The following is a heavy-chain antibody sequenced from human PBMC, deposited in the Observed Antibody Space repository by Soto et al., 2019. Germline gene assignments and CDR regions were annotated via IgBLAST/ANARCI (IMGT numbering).Heavy chain of an antibody. Sequence: GGSLRLSCAASGFTFSSYAMSWVRQAPGKGLEWVSAISGSGGSTYYADSVKGRFTISRDNSKNTLYLQMNSLRPEDTGVYYCAKESIAAAGTYYYYGMDVWGQGTTVTVSS. CDR3: AKESIAAAGTYYYYGMDV. D-gene: IGHD6-13*01. J-gene: IGHJ6*02. V-gene: IGHV3-23*01. CDR2: ISGSGGST. CDR1: GFTFSSYA.